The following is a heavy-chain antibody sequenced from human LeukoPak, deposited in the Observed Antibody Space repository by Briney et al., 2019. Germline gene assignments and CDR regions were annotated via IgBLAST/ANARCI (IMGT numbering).Heavy chain of an antibody. J-gene: IGHJ4*02. Sequence: GGSLRLSCAAAGLTFSNYGMHWVRQAPGKGLQWVAYIRYDGRNKYSADSVKGRFTIYRDNSKSTLYLQMNSLRPEDTAVYYCAKGGSNNWSFDNWGQGTLVTVSS. CDR1: GLTFSNYG. CDR2: IRYDGRNK. D-gene: IGHD1-1*01. V-gene: IGHV3-30*02. CDR3: AKGGSNNWSFDN.